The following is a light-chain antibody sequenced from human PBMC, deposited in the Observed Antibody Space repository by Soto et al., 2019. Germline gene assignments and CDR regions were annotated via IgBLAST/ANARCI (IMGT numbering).Light chain of an antibody. CDR3: QVWDSSTDDLYV. Sequence: SYELTQPPSVSVAPGQTAIVTCDGNNIGSKSVHWYQQKPGRAPVLVVYADSDRPSGVPERFSGSNSGNTATLTISRVEAGDEADYYCQVWDSSTDDLYVFGPGTKVTVL. CDR2: ADS. V-gene: IGLV3-21*02. J-gene: IGLJ1*01. CDR1: NIGSKS.